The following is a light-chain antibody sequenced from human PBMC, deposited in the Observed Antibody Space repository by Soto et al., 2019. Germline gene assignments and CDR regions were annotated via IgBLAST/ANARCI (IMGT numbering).Light chain of an antibody. CDR1: QSVISNY. Sequence: ESALTQPQATLSLSPMERPTLSCGSSQSVISNYLAWYQQKPGQAPRLLIYGASSRATGIPARFSGSGSGTDFTLTISSLEPEDFAVYYCQQRSNWPITFGQGTRLEI. V-gene: IGKV3D-20*02. CDR3: QQRSNWPIT. J-gene: IGKJ5*01. CDR2: GAS.